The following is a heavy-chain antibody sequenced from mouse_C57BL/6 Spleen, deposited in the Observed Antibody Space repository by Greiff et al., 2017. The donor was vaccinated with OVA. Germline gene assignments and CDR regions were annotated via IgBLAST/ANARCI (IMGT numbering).Heavy chain of an antibody. Sequence: VKLMESGAELVKPGASVKMSCKASGYTFTTYPIEWMKQNHGKSLEWIGNFHPYNDDTKYNEKFKGKATLTVEKSSSTVYLELSRLTSDDSAVYYCARGDPDDYDGFDYWGQGTTLTVSS. V-gene: IGHV1-47*01. CDR2: FHPYNDDT. D-gene: IGHD2-4*01. CDR3: ARGDPDDYDGFDY. J-gene: IGHJ2*01. CDR1: GYTFTTYP.